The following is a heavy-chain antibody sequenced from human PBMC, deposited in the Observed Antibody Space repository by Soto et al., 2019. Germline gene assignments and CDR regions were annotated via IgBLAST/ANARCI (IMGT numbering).Heavy chain of an antibody. CDR3: VRYCSTTKCPFDY. J-gene: IGHJ4*02. CDR2: IYYSGNT. V-gene: IGHV4-30-4*01. CDR1: GGSISSGGSY. Sequence: QVQLQESGPGLVKPSQTLSLTCTVSGGSISSGGSYWGWIRQPPGKGLEWIGYIYYSGNTYFNPSLKRRVTLSVDTSKNQFSLNLSSVTAADTAVYYCVRYCSTTKCPFDYWGQGTLVTVSS. D-gene: IGHD2-2*01.